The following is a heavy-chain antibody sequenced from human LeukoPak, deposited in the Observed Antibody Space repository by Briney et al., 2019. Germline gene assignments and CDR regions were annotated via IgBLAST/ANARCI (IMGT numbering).Heavy chain of an antibody. CDR2: VYYSGST. V-gene: IGHV4-59*01. J-gene: IGHJ4*02. CDR1: GGSISTNY. CDR3: ARDGSGRYYFDY. Sequence: SETLSLTCTVSGGSISTNYWSWIRQPPGKGLEWIGYVYYSGSTNYKPSLKSRVTISVDTSKNQFSLKLTSVTAADTAVYYCARDGSGRYYFDYWGQGTLVTVSS. D-gene: IGHD3-10*01.